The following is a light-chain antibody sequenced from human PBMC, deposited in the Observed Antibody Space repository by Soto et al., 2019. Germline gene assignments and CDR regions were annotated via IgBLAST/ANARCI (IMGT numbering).Light chain of an antibody. J-gene: IGKJ3*01. CDR1: QSVFYGSNNKNY. Sequence: DIVMTQSPDSLAVSLGERATINCKSSQSVFYGSNNKNYLAWYQQKPGQPPKLLIYWASTRESGVPDRFSGSGSGPDFTLTISSLQAEDVAVYYCQQYYISPVTFGPGTRVDVK. CDR2: WAS. V-gene: IGKV4-1*01. CDR3: QQYYISPVT.